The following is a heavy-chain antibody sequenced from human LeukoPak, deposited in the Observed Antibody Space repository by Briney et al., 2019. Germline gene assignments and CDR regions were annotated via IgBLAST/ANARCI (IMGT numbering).Heavy chain of an antibody. J-gene: IGHJ4*02. CDR3: ANENYYGSGSYADH. Sequence: GGSLRLSCAASGFTFSSYWMSWVRQAPGKGLEWVAIISYDGSNTYYADSVKGRFTTSRDNSKNTLYLQMNSLRAEDTAVYYCANENYYGSGSYADHWGQGTLVTVSS. D-gene: IGHD3-10*01. V-gene: IGHV3-30*18. CDR2: ISYDGSNT. CDR1: GFTFSSYW.